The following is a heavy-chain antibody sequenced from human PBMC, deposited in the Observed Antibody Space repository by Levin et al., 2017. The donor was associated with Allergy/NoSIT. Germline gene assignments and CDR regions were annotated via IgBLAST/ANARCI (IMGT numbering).Heavy chain of an antibody. CDR1: GFTFSSYS. CDR3: ARDLGDIVVVVAATGTPFDY. CDR2: ISSSSSYI. J-gene: IGHJ4*02. Sequence: GESLKISCAASGFTFSSYSMNWVRQAPGKGLEWVSSISSSSSYIYYADSVKGRFTISRDNAKNSLYLQMNSLRAEDTAVYYCARDLGDIVVVVAATGTPFDYWGQGTLVTVSS. V-gene: IGHV3-21*01. D-gene: IGHD2-15*01.